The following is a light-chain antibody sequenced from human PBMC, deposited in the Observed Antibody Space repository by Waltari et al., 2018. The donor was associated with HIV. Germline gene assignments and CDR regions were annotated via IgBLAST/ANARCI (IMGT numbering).Light chain of an antibody. CDR2: DTR. J-gene: IGLJ3*02. Sequence: QAVVIQESSLTVSPGGTVTLTCGSSTGDVTSNHYPYWFQQKPGQAPRTLIYDTRKKHSWTPARFSGSLVGGKAALTLSGAQPEDEADYYCFLSFTGARRVFGGGTKVAVL. CDR3: FLSFTGARRV. V-gene: IGLV7-46*01. CDR1: TGDVTSNHY.